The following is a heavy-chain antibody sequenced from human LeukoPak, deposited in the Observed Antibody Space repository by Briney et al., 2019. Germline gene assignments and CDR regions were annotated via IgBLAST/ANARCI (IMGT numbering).Heavy chain of an antibody. CDR1: GGYISSYY. V-gene: IGHV4-4*07. CDR2: IYTSGST. Sequence: SEALSITLSGPGGYISSYYWRWIRQPAGEGLEWIGRIYTSGSTNYNPSLKSRVTMSVDTSKNQLSLKLSSVTAADTAVYYCARDKVRSAFDIWGQGTMVTVSS. J-gene: IGHJ3*02. D-gene: IGHD3-10*01. CDR3: ARDKVRSAFDI.